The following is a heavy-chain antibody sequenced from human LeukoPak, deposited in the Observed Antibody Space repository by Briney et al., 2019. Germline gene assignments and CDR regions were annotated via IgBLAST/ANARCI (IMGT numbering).Heavy chain of an antibody. CDR2: ISYGGSSK. J-gene: IGHJ4*02. D-gene: IGHD5-18*01. V-gene: IGHV3-30*12. CDR1: GFTFSSSG. CDR3: TRGRAYNYGYFDY. Sequence: GGSLRLSCVASGFTFSSSGMHWVRQAPGKGLEWVAFISYGGSSKYYADSVKGRFTISRDNTKNTLYLQMNSLRDEDTAVYYCTRGRAYNYGYFDYWGLGTLVTVSS.